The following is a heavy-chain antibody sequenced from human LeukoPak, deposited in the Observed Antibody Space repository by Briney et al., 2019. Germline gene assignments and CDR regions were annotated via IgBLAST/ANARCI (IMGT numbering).Heavy chain of an antibody. CDR3: ATSADSPGNS. CDR1: GFTFSSYW. D-gene: IGHD4-23*01. J-gene: IGHJ4*02. CDR2: VKQDESAK. V-gene: IGHV3-7*01. Sequence: GGSLRLSCAASGFTFSSYWKSWVRQAPGKGLEWVANVKQDESAKYYVDSVKGRFTISRDNAKNSLYLQMTNLRAEDTAVYYCATSADSPGNSWGQGTLITVSS.